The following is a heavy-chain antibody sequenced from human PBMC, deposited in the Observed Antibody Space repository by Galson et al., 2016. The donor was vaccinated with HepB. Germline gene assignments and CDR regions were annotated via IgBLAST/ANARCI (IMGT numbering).Heavy chain of an antibody. CDR1: GGIFSSYA. Sequence: SVKVSCKASGGIFSSYAMSWVRQAPGHGLEWMGGIIRMFGTXNXARKFQGRVTISADDSASTVYMELSGLRSDDTAVYYCARSQILATFTGFAYWDQGTRVTVSP. J-gene: IGHJ4*02. CDR3: ARSQILATFTGFAY. V-gene: IGHV1-69*13. CDR2: IIRMFGTX. D-gene: IGHD5-12*01.